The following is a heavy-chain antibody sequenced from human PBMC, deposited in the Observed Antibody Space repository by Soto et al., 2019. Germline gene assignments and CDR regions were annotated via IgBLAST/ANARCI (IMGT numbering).Heavy chain of an antibody. CDR2: IYYSGST. CDR3: ARESWYSSSSELAY. CDR1: GGSISSGGYY. J-gene: IGHJ4*02. D-gene: IGHD6-6*01. Sequence: SETLSLTCTVSGGSISSGGYYWSWIRQHPGKGLEWIGYIYYSGSTYYNPSLKSRVTISVDTSKNQFSLKLSSVTAADTAVYYCARESWYSSSSELAYWGQGTLVTVSS. V-gene: IGHV4-31*03.